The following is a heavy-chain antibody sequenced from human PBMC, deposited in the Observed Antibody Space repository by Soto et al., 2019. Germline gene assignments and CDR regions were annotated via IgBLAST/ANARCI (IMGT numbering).Heavy chain of an antibody. J-gene: IGHJ2*01. V-gene: IGHV1-69*14. D-gene: IGHD5-12*01. CDR2: IIPIFGTA. CDR1: GGTFSSYT. CDR3: ARGNHRWLQLWYFDL. Sequence: QVQLVQSGAEVKKHGSSVTVSCKASGGTFSSYTISWVRQAPGQGLEWMGGIIPIFGTANYAQKFQGRVTITAGKSTNTAYMALSSLRSEDTAVYYCARGNHRWLQLWYFDLWGRGTLGTVSA.